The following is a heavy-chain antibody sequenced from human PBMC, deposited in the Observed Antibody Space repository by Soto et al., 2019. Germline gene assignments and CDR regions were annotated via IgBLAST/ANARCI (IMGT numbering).Heavy chain of an antibody. CDR2: IVPIVDTS. Sequence: ASVKVSCKTSGGTFSSYAISWVRQAPGQGLEWMGGIVPIVDTSTYAQKFQGRVTITADESTSTVYMELSSLRSDDTAVYYCAFQGGYGGPFDYWGQGTLVTVS. V-gene: IGHV1-69*13. D-gene: IGHD5-12*01. CDR3: AFQGGYGGPFDY. J-gene: IGHJ4*02. CDR1: GGTFSSYA.